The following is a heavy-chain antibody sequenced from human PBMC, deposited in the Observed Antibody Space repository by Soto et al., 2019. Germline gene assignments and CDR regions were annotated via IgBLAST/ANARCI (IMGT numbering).Heavy chain of an antibody. CDR1: GGSISSGDYY. D-gene: IGHD3-10*01. CDR2: IYYSGST. CDR3: AREGSGSYYQEYYYYYGMDV. Sequence: QVQLQESGPGLVKPSQTLSLTCTVSGGSISSGDYYWSWIRQPPGKGLEWIGYIYYSGSTYYNPXHKSRVTKSVVTSKNHISLKLSSVTAAATAVYSCAREGSGSYYQEYYYYYGMDVW. V-gene: IGHV4-30-4*01. J-gene: IGHJ6*01.